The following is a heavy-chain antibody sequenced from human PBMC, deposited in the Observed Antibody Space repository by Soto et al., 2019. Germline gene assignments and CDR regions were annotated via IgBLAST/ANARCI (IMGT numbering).Heavy chain of an antibody. CDR1: GGSFSGYY. CDR3: ARVFRYYYGSGSYTSQYYFDY. D-gene: IGHD3-10*01. CDR2: INHSGST. V-gene: IGHV4-34*01. J-gene: IGHJ4*02. Sequence: QVQLQQWGAGLLKPSETLSLTCAVYGGSFSGYYWSWIHQPPGKGLEWIGEINHSGSTNYNPSLKSRVTISVDTSKNQFSLKLSSVTAADTAVYYCARVFRYYYGSGSYTSQYYFDYWGQGTLVTVSS.